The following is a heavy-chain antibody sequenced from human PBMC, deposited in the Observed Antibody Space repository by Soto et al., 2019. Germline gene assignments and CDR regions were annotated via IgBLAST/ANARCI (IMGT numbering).Heavy chain of an antibody. J-gene: IGHJ3*02. CDR2: IKYSGPT. V-gene: IGHV4-39*01. CDR3: ARHGITGSYYDAFDI. D-gene: IGHD1-26*01. CDR1: GGSMSRSRGH. Sequence: SSARSLRWSGSGGSMSRSRGHGCWIRRPPGKGLEWIASIKYSGPTFYNPSLKSRVTLSVDTSKNQFALKLSSVTAAETAVYYCARHGITGSYYDAFDIWGQGTMVT.